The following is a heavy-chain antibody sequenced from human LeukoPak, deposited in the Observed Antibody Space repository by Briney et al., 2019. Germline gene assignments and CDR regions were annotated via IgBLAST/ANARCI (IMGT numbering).Heavy chain of an antibody. V-gene: IGHV3-13*01. CDR3: VREARGYHYTYFDY. J-gene: IGHJ4*02. CDR1: GFTLGGHD. Sequence: GGSLRLSCTASGFTLGGHDMHWVRQTTGDGLEWVAAVSAGHHAFYAGSVKGRFTVSREDAMNSLYLQMNSLRAGDTAVYYCVREARGYHYTYFDYWGQGSLVTVSS. CDR2: VSAGHHA. D-gene: IGHD5-18*01.